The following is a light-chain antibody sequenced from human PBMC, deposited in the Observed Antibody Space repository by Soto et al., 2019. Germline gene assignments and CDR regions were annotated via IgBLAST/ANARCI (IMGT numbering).Light chain of an antibody. CDR3: SSSAGTKSMV. CDR1: SSDVGGDYNY. Sequence: QSVLTQPPSASGSPGQSVTISCTGTSSDVGGDYNYVSWYQRHPGKAPKLIIYEVNKRPSGVPDRFSGSKSGNTASLSVSGLQAEDEADYYCSSSAGTKSMVFGGGTKVTVL. CDR2: EVN. V-gene: IGLV2-8*01. J-gene: IGLJ2*01.